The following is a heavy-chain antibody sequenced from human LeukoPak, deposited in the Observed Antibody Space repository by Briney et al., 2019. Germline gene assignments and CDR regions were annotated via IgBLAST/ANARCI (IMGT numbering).Heavy chain of an antibody. J-gene: IGHJ4*02. CDR1: GFTFSNYD. Sequence: GGSLRLSCVVSGFTFSNYDMSWVRQIPGKGLEWVAAISGSGGSTYYAGSMKGRATISRDNSKNTLYLQMTGLRGDDTAIYYYAKDQSAGTFFDYWGQGTLVTVSS. D-gene: IGHD1-1*01. CDR3: AKDQSAGTFFDY. V-gene: IGHV3-23*01. CDR2: ISGSGGST.